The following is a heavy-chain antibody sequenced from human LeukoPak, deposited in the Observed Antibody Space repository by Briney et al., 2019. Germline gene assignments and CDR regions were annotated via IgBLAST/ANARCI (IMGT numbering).Heavy chain of an antibody. CDR2: ISSSSSYI. J-gene: IGHJ5*02. D-gene: IGHD6-13*01. V-gene: IGHV3-21*01. CDR3: ARGRVSSSWYKYNWFDP. Sequence: PGGSLRLSCAASGFTFSSYSMNWVRQAPGKGLEWVSSISSSSSYIYYADSVKGRFTISRDNAKNSLYLQMNSLRAEDTAVYYCARGRVSSSWYKYNWFDPWGQGTLVTVSS. CDR1: GFTFSSYS.